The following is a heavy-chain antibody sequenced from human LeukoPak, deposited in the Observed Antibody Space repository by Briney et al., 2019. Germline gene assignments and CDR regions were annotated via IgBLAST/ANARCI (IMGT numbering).Heavy chain of an antibody. V-gene: IGHV3-48*01. CDR2: ISSSSTTI. D-gene: IGHD3-22*01. CDR3: AREKPGDYYDSSGYQGDGAFDI. CDR1: GFTFSSYS. Sequence: GGSLRLSCAASGFTFSSYSMMRVRQAPGKGLEWVSYISSSSTTIHYADSVKGRFTISRDNAKNSVYLQMNSLRAEDTAVYYCAREKPGDYYDSSGYQGDGAFDIWGQGTMVTVSS. J-gene: IGHJ3*02.